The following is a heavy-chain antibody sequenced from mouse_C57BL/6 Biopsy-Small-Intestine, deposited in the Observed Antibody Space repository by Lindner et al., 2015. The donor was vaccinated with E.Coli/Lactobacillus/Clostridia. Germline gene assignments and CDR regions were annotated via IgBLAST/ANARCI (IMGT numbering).Heavy chain of an antibody. J-gene: IGHJ1*01. CDR1: GYTFTSYW. CDR3: SRPSSYSDYDWYLDV. V-gene: IGHV1-80*01. D-gene: IGHD2-13*01. CDR2: IYPGDGDI. Sequence: VQLQESGAEMVRPGASVKLSCKASGYTFTSYWMHWVKQRPGQGLEWIGWIYPGDGDIDYHGTFKGKATLTADKSSSTAYMQLSSLTSEDTAVYFCSRPSSYSDYDWYLDVWGAGTTVTVSS.